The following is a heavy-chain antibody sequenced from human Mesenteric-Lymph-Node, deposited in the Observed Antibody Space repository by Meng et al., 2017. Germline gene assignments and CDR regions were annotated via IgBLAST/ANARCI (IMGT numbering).Heavy chain of an antibody. CDR3: ARHLEGYYSSKGYSSFDP. CDR1: GGSISSSNW. CDR2: IYHSGST. J-gene: IGHJ5*02. Sequence: VQLQASGPGLVKPSGTLSLTCAASGGSISSSNWWSWVRQPPGNGLEWIGEIYHSGSTNYNPSLKSRVTISVDKSKNQFSLNLSSVTAADTAVYYCARHLEGYYSSKGYSSFDPWGQGTLVTVSS. D-gene: IGHD2-2*01. V-gene: IGHV4-4*02.